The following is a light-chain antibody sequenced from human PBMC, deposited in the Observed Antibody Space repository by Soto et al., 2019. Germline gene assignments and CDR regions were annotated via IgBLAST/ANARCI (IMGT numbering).Light chain of an antibody. V-gene: IGLV1-44*01. CDR2: SNN. J-gene: IGLJ2*01. CDR3: AAWDDSLNGQMV. CDR1: SSNIGSNT. Sequence: QPVLTQPPSASWTPGQRVTISCSGSSSNIGSNTVNWYQQLPGTAPKLLIYSNNQRPSGVPDRFSGSKSGTSASLAISGLQSEDEADYYCAAWDDSLNGQMVFGGGTKVTVL.